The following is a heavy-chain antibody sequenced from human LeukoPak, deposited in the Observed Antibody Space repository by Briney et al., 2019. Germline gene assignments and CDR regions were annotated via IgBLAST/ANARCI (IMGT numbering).Heavy chain of an antibody. CDR3: ARHRYYYDSSGYYYQP. Sequence: SETVSLTCTVSGGSISSYYWSWIRQPPGKGLEWIGYIYYSGSTNYNPSLKSRVTISVDTSKNQFSLRLSSVTAADTAVYYCARHRYYYDSSGYYYQPWGQGTLVTVSS. J-gene: IGHJ5*02. D-gene: IGHD3-22*01. V-gene: IGHV4-59*01. CDR1: GGSISSYY. CDR2: IYYSGST.